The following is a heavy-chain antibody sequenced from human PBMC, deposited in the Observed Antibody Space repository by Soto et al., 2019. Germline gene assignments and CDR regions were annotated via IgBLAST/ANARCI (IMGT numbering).Heavy chain of an antibody. V-gene: IGHV4-34*01. CDR1: GGSFSGYY. CDR2: INHSGST. Sequence: QVQLQQWGAGLLKPSETLSLTCAVYGGSFSGYYWSWIRQPPGKGLEWIGEINHSGSTNYNPSLKSRVTMSVDTSKNQFSLKLSSVTAADTAVYYCARVLYYYGSGSYVYFQHWGQGTLVTVSS. CDR3: ARVLYYYGSGSYVYFQH. D-gene: IGHD3-10*01. J-gene: IGHJ1*01.